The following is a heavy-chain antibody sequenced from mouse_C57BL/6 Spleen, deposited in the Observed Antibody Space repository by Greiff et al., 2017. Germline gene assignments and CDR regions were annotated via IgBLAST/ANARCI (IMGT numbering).Heavy chain of an antibody. V-gene: IGHV1-50*01. CDR2: IYPSDSDT. CDR3: ARGGWEGVFAY. CDR1: GYTFTSYW. D-gene: IGHD3-3*01. J-gene: IGHJ3*01. Sequence: VQLQQSGAELVKPGASVKLSCKASGYTFTSYWMHWVKQRPGQGLEWIGKIYPSDSDTNYNQKFKGKATLTVDKSSSTAYMQLSSLTSEDSAVDFCARGGWEGVFAYWGQGTLVTVSA.